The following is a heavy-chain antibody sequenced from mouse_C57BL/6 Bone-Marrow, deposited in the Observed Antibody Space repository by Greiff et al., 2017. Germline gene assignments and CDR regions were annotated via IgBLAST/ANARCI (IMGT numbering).Heavy chain of an antibody. V-gene: IGHV1-18*01. CDR3: ARASLIYYVGSSYVWYFDV. CDR1: GYTFTDYN. D-gene: IGHD1-1*01. Sequence: EVQLQQSGPELVKPGASVKIPCKASGYTFTDYNMDWVKQSHGKSLEWIGDINPNNGGTIYNQKFTGKATLTVDKSSSAAYMELRSLTSEDTAVYYSARASLIYYVGSSYVWYFDVGGTGTTVTVSS. CDR2: INPNNGGT. J-gene: IGHJ1*03.